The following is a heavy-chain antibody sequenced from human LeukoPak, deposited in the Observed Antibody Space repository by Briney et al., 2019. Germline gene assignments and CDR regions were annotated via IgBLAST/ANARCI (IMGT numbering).Heavy chain of an antibody. CDR1: GGSISSNSYY. V-gene: IGHV4-39*07. D-gene: IGHD2-15*01. J-gene: IGHJ5*02. CDR3: ARGQGSGGGSRYENWFDP. Sequence: SETLSLTCAVSGGSISSNSYYWGWIRQPPGKGLEWIGSIYYSGSTYYNPSLKSRVTISVDTSKNQFSLKLSSVTAADTAVYYCARGQGSGGGSRYENWFDPWGQGTLVTVSS. CDR2: IYYSGST.